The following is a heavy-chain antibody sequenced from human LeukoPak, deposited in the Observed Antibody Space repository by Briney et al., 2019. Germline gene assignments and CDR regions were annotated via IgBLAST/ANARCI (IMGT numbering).Heavy chain of an antibody. V-gene: IGHV4-59*02. CDR3: ARLLTPIFDSGYAFDY. Sequence: MTSETLSLTCTVSGGSVSSHYWSWIRQPPGKGLEWIGYIYYSGSTNYNPSLKSRVTISVDTSKNQFSLKLSSVTAADTAVYYCARLLTPIFDSGYAFDYWGQGTLVTVSS. CDR2: IYYSGST. J-gene: IGHJ4*02. D-gene: IGHD5-12*01. CDR1: GGSVSSHY.